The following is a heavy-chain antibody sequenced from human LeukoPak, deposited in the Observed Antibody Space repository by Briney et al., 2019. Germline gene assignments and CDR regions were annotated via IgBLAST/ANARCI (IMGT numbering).Heavy chain of an antibody. CDR1: GGSISSGVYY. V-gene: IGHV4-31*03. D-gene: IGHD3-22*01. CDR2: IYYSGST. J-gene: IGHJ6*02. Sequence: SQTLSLTCTVSGGSISSGVYYWSWIRQHPGKGLEWIGYIYYSGSTYYNPSLKSRVTISVDTSKNQFSLKLSSVTAADTAVYYCARDRYDSSGYYPIYGMDVWGQGTTVTVSS. CDR3: ARDRYDSSGYYPIYGMDV.